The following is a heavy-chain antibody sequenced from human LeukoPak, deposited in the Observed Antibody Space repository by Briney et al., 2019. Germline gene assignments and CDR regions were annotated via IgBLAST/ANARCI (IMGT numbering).Heavy chain of an antibody. CDR3: ARDDYYDTSGYRD. Sequence: PGGSLRLSCVASGFTFSSYGMHWVRQAPGKGLEWVAVISYDVGKKYYADSVKGRFTISRDNSKNTLYLQVNSLRAEDTAVYYCARDDYYDTSGYRDWGQGTLVTVSS. CDR2: ISYDVGKK. D-gene: IGHD3-22*01. V-gene: IGHV3-30*03. J-gene: IGHJ4*02. CDR1: GFTFSSYG.